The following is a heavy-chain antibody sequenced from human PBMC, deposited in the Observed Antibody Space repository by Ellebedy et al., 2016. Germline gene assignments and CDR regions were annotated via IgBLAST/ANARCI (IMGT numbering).Heavy chain of an antibody. CDR1: GYSFTSYW. V-gene: IGHV5-51*01. D-gene: IGHD6-6*01. CDR2: IYPGDSDT. J-gene: IGHJ6*02. CDR3: ARQGGYSSSHWYGMDV. Sequence: GESLKISCKGSGYSFTSYWIGWVRQMPGKGLEWMGIIYPGDSDTRYSPSFQGQVTISADKSISTAYLQWSSLKASDTAMYYCARQGGYSSSHWYGMDVWGQGTTVTVSS.